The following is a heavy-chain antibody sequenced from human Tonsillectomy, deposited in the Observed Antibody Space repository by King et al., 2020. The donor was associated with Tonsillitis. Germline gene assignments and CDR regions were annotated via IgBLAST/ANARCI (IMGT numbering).Heavy chain of an antibody. CDR3: ARVTDYAFWSGFQTGAFDI. CDR1: GGSISSYY. CDR2: IYTSGST. J-gene: IGHJ3*02. Sequence: VQLQESGPGLVKPSETLSLTCTVSGGSISSYYWSWIRQPAGKGLEWIGRIYTSGSTNYNPSLKSRVTMSVDTSKNQFSLKLSTVTAADTAVYYCARVTDYAFWSGFQTGAFDIWGQGTMVTVSS. D-gene: IGHD3-3*01. V-gene: IGHV4-4*07.